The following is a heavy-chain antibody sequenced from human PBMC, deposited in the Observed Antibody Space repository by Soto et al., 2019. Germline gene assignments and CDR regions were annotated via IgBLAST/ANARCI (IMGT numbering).Heavy chain of an antibody. CDR2: VNHSGTT. J-gene: IGHJ4*02. V-gene: IGHV4-34*01. CDR1: GGSFSGYY. Sequence: AETLSLTCAVYGGSFSGYYCTWIRHAPGKGLEWIGEVNHSGTTYYNPSLKTRVTISVHTPKNQFSLKMSSVTAADTAVYYCARGIGYCSSINCYSSRRLRFDSWGQGTLVTVSS. CDR3: ARGIGYCSSINCYSSRRLRFDS. D-gene: IGHD2-2*01.